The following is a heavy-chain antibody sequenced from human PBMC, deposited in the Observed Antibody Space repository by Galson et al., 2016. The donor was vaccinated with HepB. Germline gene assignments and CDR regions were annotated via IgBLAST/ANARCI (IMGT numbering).Heavy chain of an antibody. V-gene: IGHV3-64*04. J-gene: IGHJ4*02. Sequence: SLRLSCAASGFSFSSYSMHWVRQTPGKGLEYVSAINHDGGGAYYADSVKGRFTISRDNSKDTLYLQMNSLRAEDTAVYYCANLPPTVTIPVLGFWGQGTLVTVSS. CDR1: GFSFSSYS. D-gene: IGHD4-17*01. CDR2: INHDGGGA. CDR3: ANLPPTVTIPVLGF.